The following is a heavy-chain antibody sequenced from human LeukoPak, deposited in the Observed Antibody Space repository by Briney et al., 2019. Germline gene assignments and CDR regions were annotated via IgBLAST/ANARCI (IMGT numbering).Heavy chain of an antibody. V-gene: IGHV4-61*01. CDR2: IYYSGST. CDR1: GYSISSGYY. J-gene: IGHJ5*02. Sequence: SETLSLNCAVSGYSISSGYYWGWIRQPPGKGLEWIGYIYYSGSTNYNPSLKSRVTISVDTSKNQFSLKLSSVTAADTAVYYCASGGPAASNWFDPWGQGTLVTVSS. D-gene: IGHD2-2*01. CDR3: ASGGPAASNWFDP.